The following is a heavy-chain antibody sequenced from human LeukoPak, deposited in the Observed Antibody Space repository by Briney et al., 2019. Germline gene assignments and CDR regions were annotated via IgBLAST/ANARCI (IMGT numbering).Heavy chain of an antibody. CDR2: IHYSGRT. Sequence: SETLSLTCTVSGGSINDYYWSWIRQPPGKGLEWIGYIHYSGRTNYNPSLKSRVTISVDTSKIQFSLRLTSVTAADTAVYYCARDGWSDAFDIWGQGTMVTVSS. CDR1: GGSINDYY. D-gene: IGHD6-19*01. J-gene: IGHJ3*02. V-gene: IGHV4-59*01. CDR3: ARDGWSDAFDI.